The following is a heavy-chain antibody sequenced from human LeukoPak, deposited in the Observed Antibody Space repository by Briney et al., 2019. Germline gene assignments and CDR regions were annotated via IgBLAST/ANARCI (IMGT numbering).Heavy chain of an antibody. CDR1: GYTFTSYY. CDR3: ARERIDSSGYYSPQDY. CDR2: INPSGGST. Sequence: ASVKVSCKVSGYTFTSYYMHWVRQAPGQGLEWMGIINPSGGSTSYAQKFQGRVTMTRDTSTSTVYMELSSLRSEDTAVYYCARERIDSSGYYSPQDYWGQGTLVTVSS. V-gene: IGHV1-46*01. J-gene: IGHJ4*02. D-gene: IGHD3-22*01.